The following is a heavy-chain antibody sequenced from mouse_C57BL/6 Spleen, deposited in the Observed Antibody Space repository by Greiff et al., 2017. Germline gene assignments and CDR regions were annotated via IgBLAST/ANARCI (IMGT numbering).Heavy chain of an antibody. Sequence: VQLQQPGAELVKPGASVKVSCKASGYTFTSYWMHWVKQRPGQGLEWIGRIHPSDSDTNYNQKFKGKATLTVDKSSSTAYMQFSSLTSEDAAVYYWASIYYYGSSAWYFDGWGTGATVTVSS. D-gene: IGHD1-1*01. CDR2: IHPSDSDT. V-gene: IGHV1-74*01. CDR1: GYTFTSYW. J-gene: IGHJ1*03. CDR3: ASIYYYGSSAWYFDG.